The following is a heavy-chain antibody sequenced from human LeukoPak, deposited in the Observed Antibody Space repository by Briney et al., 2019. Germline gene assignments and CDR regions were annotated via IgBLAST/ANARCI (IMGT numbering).Heavy chain of an antibody. CDR1: GFTFSSYP. CDR3: AKGTGPVTTQSYYYYYGMDV. D-gene: IGHD4-17*01. Sequence: PGGSLRLSFAAPGFTFSSYPMSWVRQAPGKGLQWDSAISGSGGSTYYADSVKGRFTISRDNSKNTLYLQMNSLRAEDTAVYYCAKGTGPVTTQSYYYYYGMDVWGQGTTVTVSS. CDR2: ISGSGGST. V-gene: IGHV3-23*01. J-gene: IGHJ6*02.